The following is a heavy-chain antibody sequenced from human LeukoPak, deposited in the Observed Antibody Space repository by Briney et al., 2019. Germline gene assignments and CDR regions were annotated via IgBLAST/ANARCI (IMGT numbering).Heavy chain of an antibody. V-gene: IGHV4-39*07. D-gene: IGHD6-6*01. J-gene: IGHJ4*02. CDR3: ARALLTQLVGY. Sequence: PSETLSLTCTVSGGSISSSSYYWGWIRQPPGKGLEWIGSIYYSGSTYYNPSLKSRVTISVDTSKNQFSLKLSSATAADTAVYYCARALLTQLVGYWGQGTLVTVSS. CDR1: GGSISSSSYY. CDR2: IYYSGST.